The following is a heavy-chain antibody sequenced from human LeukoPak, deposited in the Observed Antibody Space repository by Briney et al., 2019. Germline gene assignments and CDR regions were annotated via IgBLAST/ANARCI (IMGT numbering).Heavy chain of an antibody. CDR1: GGSISSGDYY. V-gene: IGHV4-34*01. J-gene: IGHJ4*02. CDR3: ARESSYYDSSGYYSFDY. D-gene: IGHD3-22*01. CDR2: INHSGST. Sequence: SETLSLTCAVSGGSISSGDYYWSWIRQPPGKGLEWIGEINHSGSTNYNPSLKSRVTISVDTSKNQFSLKLSSVTAADTAVYYCARESSYYDSSGYYSFDYWGQGTLVTVSS.